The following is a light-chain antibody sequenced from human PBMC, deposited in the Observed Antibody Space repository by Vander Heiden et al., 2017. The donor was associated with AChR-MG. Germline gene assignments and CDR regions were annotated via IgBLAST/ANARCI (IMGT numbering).Light chain of an antibody. Sequence: SSELTQDPAASAASGHTVRITWQGDSLRSCYASWYQQKPGQAPVLVIYGKNNRPSGIPDRFSGSSSGNTASLTITGAQAEDEADYYCNSRDSSGNHHVVFGGGTKLTVL. CDR2: GKN. J-gene: IGLJ2*01. V-gene: IGLV3-19*01. CDR1: SLRSCY. CDR3: NSRDSSGNHHVV.